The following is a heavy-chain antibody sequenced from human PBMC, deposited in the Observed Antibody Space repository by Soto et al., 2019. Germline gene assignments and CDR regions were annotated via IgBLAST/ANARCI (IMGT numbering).Heavy chain of an antibody. V-gene: IGHV4-61*08. Sequence: TETLSLTCTVSGGSISSGGYYWSWIRQHPGKGLEWIGYIYYSGSTNYNPSLKSRVTISVDTSKNQFSLKLSSVTAADTAVYYCARDTHSQQYCSSTSCYTTYYMDVWGKGTTVTVSS. CDR3: ARDTHSQQYCSSTSCYTTYYMDV. CDR1: GGSISSGGYY. J-gene: IGHJ6*03. D-gene: IGHD2-2*02. CDR2: IYYSGST.